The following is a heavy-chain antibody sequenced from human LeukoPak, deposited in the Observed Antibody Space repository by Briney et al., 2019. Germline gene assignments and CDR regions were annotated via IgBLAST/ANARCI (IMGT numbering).Heavy chain of an antibody. V-gene: IGHV4-34*01. J-gene: IGHJ4*02. CDR1: GGSFSGYY. D-gene: IGHD3-10*01. CDR2: INHSGST. Sequence: PSETLSLTCAVYGGSFSGYYWSWIRQPPGKGLEWIGEINHSGSTNYNPSLKSRVTISVDTSKNQFSLKLSSVTAADTAVYYCATIPRRGVRDYWGQGTLVTVSS. CDR3: ATIPRRGVRDY.